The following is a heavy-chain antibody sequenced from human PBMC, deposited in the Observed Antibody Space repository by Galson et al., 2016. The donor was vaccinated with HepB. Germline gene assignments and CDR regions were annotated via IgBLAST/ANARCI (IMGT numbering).Heavy chain of an antibody. CDR2: IYYSGST. D-gene: IGHD2-2*02. Sequence: SETLSLTCTVSGGSFTNYYWNWIRQPPGKGLEWIGYIYYSGSTNYNPSLKSRVTISVDTSKNQFSLNLRSVTAADTAVYYCARVGASAAISYFDYWGQGTLVTVSS. CDR1: GGSFTNYY. CDR3: ARVGASAAISYFDY. J-gene: IGHJ4*02. V-gene: IGHV4-59*01.